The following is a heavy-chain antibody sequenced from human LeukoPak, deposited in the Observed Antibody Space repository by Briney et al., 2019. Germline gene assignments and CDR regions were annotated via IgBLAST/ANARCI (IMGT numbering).Heavy chain of an antibody. Sequence: GGSLRLSCAASGFTFSGSAMHWVRQASGKGLEWVGRIRSKANSYATAYAASVKGRFTISRDDSKNTAYLQMNSLTTEDTAVYYCTRLARYYYDSSGSRITPDYYFDYWGQGTLVTVSS. V-gene: IGHV3-73*01. J-gene: IGHJ4*02. CDR1: GFTFSGSA. CDR3: TRLARYYYDSSGSRITPDYYFDY. D-gene: IGHD3-22*01. CDR2: IRSKANSYAT.